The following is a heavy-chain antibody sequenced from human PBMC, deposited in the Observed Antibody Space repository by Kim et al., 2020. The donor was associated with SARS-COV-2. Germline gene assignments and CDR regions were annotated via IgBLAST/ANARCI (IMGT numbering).Heavy chain of an antibody. D-gene: IGHD3-10*01. CDR3: TRCYLQGPWYGSGSPVGN. V-gene: IGHV3-64*05. CDR2: ISSNGGRT. J-gene: IGHJ4*02. CDR1: GFTFSNFP. Sequence: GWSLRLSCSASGFTFSNFPMHWVRQASGKGLEYVSGISSNGGRTYYADSVKGRFTISRDNSKNTLYVQMSSLRPEDTAVYYCTRCYLQGPWYGSGSPVGNWGQGALVTVSS.